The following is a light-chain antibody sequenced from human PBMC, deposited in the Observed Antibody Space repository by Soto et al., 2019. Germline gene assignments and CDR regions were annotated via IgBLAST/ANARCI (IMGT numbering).Light chain of an antibody. CDR3: QQLNSYPPF. V-gene: IGKV1-9*01. CDR2: AAS. CDR1: QGISSY. Sequence: DIQLTQSPSFLSASVGKRVTITCRASQGISSYLAWYQQKPGKDPKLLIYAASTLQSGVPSRFSGSEPGTEFTLTISSLQPEDVATYYCQQLNSYPPFFGPGTKVDIK. J-gene: IGKJ3*01.